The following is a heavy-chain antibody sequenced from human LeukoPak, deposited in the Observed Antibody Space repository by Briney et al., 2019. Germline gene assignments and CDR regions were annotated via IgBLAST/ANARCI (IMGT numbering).Heavy chain of an antibody. J-gene: IGHJ4*02. D-gene: IGHD2-21*02. CDR2: ISGTSGTI. CDR3: AKRLGDPRAFDY. V-gene: IGHV3-23*01. Sequence: GGSLRLSCSASGFPFSNYAMSWVRPAPGKGLEWVSGISGTSGTINYAAPVKGRFTISRDNSKNTLYLQMNSLRVDDMAVYYCAKRLGDPRAFDYWGQGTLVTVSS. CDR1: GFPFSNYA.